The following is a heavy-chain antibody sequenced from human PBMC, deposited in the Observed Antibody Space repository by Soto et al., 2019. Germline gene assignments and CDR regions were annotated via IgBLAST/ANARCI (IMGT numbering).Heavy chain of an antibody. V-gene: IGHV1-18*01. Sequence: ASVKVSCKASGYTFTSYGISWVRQAPGQGLEWMEWISAYNGNTNYAQKLQGRVTMTTDTSTSTAYMELRSLRSDDTAVYYCARDKKVQWLVKGRAFDIWGQGTMVTVSS. CDR2: ISAYNGNT. D-gene: IGHD6-19*01. CDR1: GYTFTSYG. CDR3: ARDKKVQWLVKGRAFDI. J-gene: IGHJ3*02.